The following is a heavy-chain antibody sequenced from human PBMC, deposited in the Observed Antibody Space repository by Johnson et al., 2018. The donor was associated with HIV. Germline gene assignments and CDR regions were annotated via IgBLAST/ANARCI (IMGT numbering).Heavy chain of an antibody. CDR3: ARVSPGGLLSEAAAFDI. CDR2: LYSGGST. J-gene: IGHJ3*02. V-gene: IGHV3-66*02. Sequence: VQLVESGGGLVQPGGSLRLSCAASGFTVSSNYMSWVRQAPGKGLEWVSVLYSGGSTYYADSVKGRFTISRDNSKNTLYLHMNSLRAEDTAVSYCARVSPGGLLSEAAAFDIWGQGTMVTVSS. CDR1: GFTVSSNY. D-gene: IGHD2-21*01.